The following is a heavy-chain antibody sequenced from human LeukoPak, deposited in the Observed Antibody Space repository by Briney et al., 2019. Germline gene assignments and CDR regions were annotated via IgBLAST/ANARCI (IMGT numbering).Heavy chain of an antibody. J-gene: IGHJ3*02. D-gene: IGHD4-17*01. V-gene: IGHV4-59*11. Sequence: SETLSLTCAVSGDSFSSHYWTWIRQPPGRGLEWIGYISYIGTTNYNPSLKSRVTISIDTSKNQFSLKLSSVTTADTAVYYCARDLVTVTKGFDIWGPGTMVSVSS. CDR2: ISYIGTT. CDR1: GDSFSSHY. CDR3: ARDLVTVTKGFDI.